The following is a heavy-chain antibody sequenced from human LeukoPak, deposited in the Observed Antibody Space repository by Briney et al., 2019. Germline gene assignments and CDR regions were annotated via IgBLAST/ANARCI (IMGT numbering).Heavy chain of an antibody. CDR1: GGSISSNHW. CDR3: ARKGRSGWYGYPRVITYYFDY. D-gene: IGHD6-19*01. V-gene: IGHV4-4*02. Sequence: PSGTLSLTCAVSGGSISSNHWWSWVRQPPGKGMEWIGEIYHSGSTNYNPSLKSRVTISVDTSKNQFSLKLSSVTAADTAVYYCARKGRSGWYGYPRVITYYFDYWGQGTLVSVSS. J-gene: IGHJ4*02. CDR2: IYHSGST.